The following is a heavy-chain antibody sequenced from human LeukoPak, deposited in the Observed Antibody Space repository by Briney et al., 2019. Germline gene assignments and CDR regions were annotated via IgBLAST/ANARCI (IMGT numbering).Heavy chain of an antibody. CDR1: GFTFSSYA. CDR3: ARGYSYVGLSALI. CDR2: ISYDGSNK. V-gene: IGHV3-30*04. Sequence: GGSLRLSCAASGFTFSSYAMHWVRQAPGKGLEWVAVISYDGSNKYYADSVKGRFTISRDNSKNTLYLQMNSLRAEDTAVYYCARGYSYVGLSALIWGQGTLVTVSS. J-gene: IGHJ4*02. D-gene: IGHD5-18*01.